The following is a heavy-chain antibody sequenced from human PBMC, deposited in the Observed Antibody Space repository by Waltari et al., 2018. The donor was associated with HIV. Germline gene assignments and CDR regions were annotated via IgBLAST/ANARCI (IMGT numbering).Heavy chain of an antibody. CDR1: GDSDYSNSAA. Sequence: QVQLKQSGPGRVKPSQSISLTCAISGDSDYSNSAAWHWIRQSPSRGLGWLGRTYYRSKWYNDYAVSVKSRITITPDTSKNQFSQQLNSVTPEDTAVYYCARDRVLTGIYDAFDIWGQGTMVTVSS. CDR2: TYYRSKWYN. D-gene: IGHD7-27*01. CDR3: ARDRVLTGIYDAFDI. V-gene: IGHV6-1*01. J-gene: IGHJ3*02.